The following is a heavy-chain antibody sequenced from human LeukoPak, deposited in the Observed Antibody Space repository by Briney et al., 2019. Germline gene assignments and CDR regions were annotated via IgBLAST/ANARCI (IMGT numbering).Heavy chain of an antibody. V-gene: IGHV1-2*02. CDR1: GYTFNAYY. CDR2: IHPNSGDT. Sequence: ASVKVSCKASGYTFNAYYMHWVRRAPGQGLEWMGWIHPNSGDTNYAQKFQGRVTMTRDTSINTAYMELSRLTSDDTAVYYCATSKAAGDRAFGIWGQGTMVTVSS. J-gene: IGHJ3*02. CDR3: ATSKAAGDRAFGI. D-gene: IGHD7-27*01.